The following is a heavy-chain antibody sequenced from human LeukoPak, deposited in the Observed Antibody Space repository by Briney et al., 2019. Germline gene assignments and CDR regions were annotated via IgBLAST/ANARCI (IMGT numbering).Heavy chain of an antibody. CDR2: ISSSSSYI. CDR1: GFTFSSYS. J-gene: IGHJ4*02. CDR3: ARTYDSSGYYADY. D-gene: IGHD3-22*01. V-gene: IGHV3-21*01. Sequence: AGGSLRLSCAASGFTFSSYSMNWVRQAPGKGLEWVSSISSSSSYIYYADSVKGRFTISRDNAKNSLYLQMNSLRAEDTAVYYCARTYDSSGYYADYWGQGTLVTVSS.